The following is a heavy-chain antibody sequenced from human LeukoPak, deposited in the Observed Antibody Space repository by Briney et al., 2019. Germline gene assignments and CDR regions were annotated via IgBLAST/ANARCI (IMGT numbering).Heavy chain of an antibody. CDR1: GGSISSGSYY. Sequence: PSETLSLTCTASGGSISSGSYYWSWLRQPAGKGLEWIGRIYTSGSTNYNPSLKSPVTISVDTSKNQFSLKLSSVTAADTAVYYCARVGYSYGYDYWGQGTLVTVSS. J-gene: IGHJ4*02. D-gene: IGHD5-18*01. CDR3: ARVGYSYGYDY. CDR2: IYTSGST. V-gene: IGHV4-61*02.